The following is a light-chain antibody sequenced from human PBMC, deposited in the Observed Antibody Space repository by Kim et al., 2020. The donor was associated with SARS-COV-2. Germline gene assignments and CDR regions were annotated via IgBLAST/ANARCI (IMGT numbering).Light chain of an antibody. J-gene: IGLJ2*01. CDR1: SSNIGNNY. V-gene: IGLV1-51*01. Sequence: QSVLTQPPSVSAAPGQKVTISCSGSSSNIGNNYVSWYQQLPGTAPKLLIYDNNKRPSGIPDRFSGSKSGTSATLGITGLQTGDEAVYYCGTWDSSLSAGGVFGGGTQLTVL. CDR2: DNN. CDR3: GTWDSSLSAGGV.